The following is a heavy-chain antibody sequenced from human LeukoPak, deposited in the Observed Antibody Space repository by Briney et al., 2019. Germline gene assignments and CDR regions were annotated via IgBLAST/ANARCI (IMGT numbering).Heavy chain of an antibody. CDR1: GGSIRSYY. V-gene: IGHV4-59*08. Sequence: SETLSLTCTVTGGSIRSYYWSWLRQPPGKGLEWLGYIYCSGSTNYNPSLKRRVTISVDTSKNHFSLNLASVTAADTAVYYCARVGSGYDFFDYWGQGTLVTVSS. CDR2: IYCSGST. J-gene: IGHJ4*02. CDR3: ARVGSGYDFFDY. D-gene: IGHD3/OR15-3a*01.